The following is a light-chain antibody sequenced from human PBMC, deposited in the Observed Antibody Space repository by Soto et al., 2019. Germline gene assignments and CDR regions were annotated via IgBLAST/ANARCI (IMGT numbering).Light chain of an antibody. V-gene: IGKV1-33*01. J-gene: IGKJ2*01. CDR1: QDISDY. Sequence: DIQMTQSPSSLSASVRDRVTITCQASQDISDYLNWYQQKPGKAPKLLIYDVSKLEAGVPSRFSGSGSGTSFTFTITSLQPEDFATYYCQQYDDLPVTFGQGTKLETK. CDR2: DVS. CDR3: QQYDDLPVT.